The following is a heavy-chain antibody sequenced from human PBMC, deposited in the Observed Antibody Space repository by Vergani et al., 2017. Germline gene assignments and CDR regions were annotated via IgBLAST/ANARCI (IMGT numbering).Heavy chain of an antibody. D-gene: IGHD2-15*01. Sequence: QVQLVQSGAEVKKPGSSVKVSCKASGGTFSSYAISWVRQAPGQGLEWMGGIIPIFGTANYAQKFQGRVTITADESTSTAYMALSSLRSEDTAVYYCAGAKRGYCSGGSCYWFDPWGQGTLVTVSS. J-gene: IGHJ5*02. CDR2: IIPIFGTA. CDR3: AGAKRGYCSGGSCYWFDP. CDR1: GGTFSSYA. V-gene: IGHV1-69*01.